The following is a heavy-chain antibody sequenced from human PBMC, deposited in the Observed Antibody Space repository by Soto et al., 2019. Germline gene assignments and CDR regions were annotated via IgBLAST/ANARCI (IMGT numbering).Heavy chain of an antibody. CDR1: GGTLSSYA. J-gene: IGHJ5*02. CDR3: AREELGRCYGYAVDP. V-gene: IGHV1-69*18. Sequence: QVQLVQSGAEVRKPGSSVKVSCKASGGTLSSYAITWVRQAPGQGLEWMGRIVPILRTANYAQKFQGRVTITADESTRTAYMELSSLRSEDTAVYYCAREELGRCYGYAVDPWGQGTQVTVSS. CDR2: IVPILRTA. D-gene: IGHD1-7*01.